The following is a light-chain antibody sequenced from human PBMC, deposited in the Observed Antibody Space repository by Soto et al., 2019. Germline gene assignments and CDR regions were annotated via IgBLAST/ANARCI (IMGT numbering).Light chain of an antibody. V-gene: IGKV3-15*01. Sequence: EIVMTQSPATLSLSPGQRATLSCRASQSVSSKLAWYQQRPGQAPRLLIYSAPTRATGIPARFSGSGSGTEFTLTISSLQSEDFAVYYCHQYNHWLTWTFGQGTKVEIK. J-gene: IGKJ1*01. CDR1: QSVSSK. CDR2: SAP. CDR3: HQYNHWLTWT.